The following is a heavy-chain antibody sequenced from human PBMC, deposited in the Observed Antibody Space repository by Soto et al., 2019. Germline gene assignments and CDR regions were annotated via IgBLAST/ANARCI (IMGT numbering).Heavy chain of an antibody. CDR2: ISYDGSTE. D-gene: IGHD3-9*01. V-gene: IGHV3-30*03. Sequence: QVQLVESGGGVVQPGRSLRLSCAASGFTFSNFGIHWVRQAPGNGPEWLAAISYDGSTEVYVDSVKGRFTISMDNPKNTLYLQMNSMRFEDTAVDYCAEGASQNFYFLLIDGGPGSLFTVSS. CDR3: AEGASQNFYFLLID. CDR1: GFTFSNFG. J-gene: IGHJ4*02.